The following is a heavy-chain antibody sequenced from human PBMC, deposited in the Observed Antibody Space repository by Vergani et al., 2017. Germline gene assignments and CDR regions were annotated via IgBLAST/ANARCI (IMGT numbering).Heavy chain of an antibody. V-gene: IGHV4-59*01. CDR3: ARDTPYPYYYGMDV. CDR2: IYYSGST. D-gene: IGHD2-2*02. J-gene: IGHJ6*02. Sequence: QVQLQESCPGLVKPSETLSLTCTVSGGSISSYYWSWIRQPPGKGLEWIGYIYYSGSTNYNPSLKSRVTISVDTSKNQFSLKLSSVTAADTAVYYCARDTPYPYYYGMDVWGQGTTVTVSS. CDR1: GGSISSYY.